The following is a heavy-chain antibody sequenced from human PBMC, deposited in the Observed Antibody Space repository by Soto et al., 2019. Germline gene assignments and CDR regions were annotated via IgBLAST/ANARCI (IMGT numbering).Heavy chain of an antibody. CDR1: GFTFSSYG. CDR3: AKERELLCFGHGMDV. D-gene: IGHD3-10*01. Sequence: GGSLRLSCAASGFTFSSYGMHWVRQAPGKGLEWVAVISYDESNKYYAESVKGRFTISRDNSKNTLCLQMNSLRAEDTAVYFCAKERELLCFGHGMDVWGQGTSVTVSS. CDR2: ISYDESNK. J-gene: IGHJ6*02. V-gene: IGHV3-30*18.